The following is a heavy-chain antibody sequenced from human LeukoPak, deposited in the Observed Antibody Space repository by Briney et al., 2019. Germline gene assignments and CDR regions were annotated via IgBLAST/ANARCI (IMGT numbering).Heavy chain of an antibody. D-gene: IGHD3/OR15-3a*01. CDR2: FYYSGST. V-gene: IGHV4-39*07. CDR3: ARDRKNTGLGLCDY. Sequence: SETLSLTCTVSGDSISSSSYYWGWIRQPPGKGLEWIGSFYYSGSTYYNPSLKSRVTISVDTSTNQFSLTLTSVTAADTAVYYCARDRKNTGLGLCDYWGQGTLVTVS. CDR1: GDSISSSSYY. J-gene: IGHJ4*02.